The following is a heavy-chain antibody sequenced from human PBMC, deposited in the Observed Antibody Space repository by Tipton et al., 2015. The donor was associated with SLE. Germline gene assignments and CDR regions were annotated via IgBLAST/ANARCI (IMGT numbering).Heavy chain of an antibody. V-gene: IGHV4-34*01. CDR2: INHSGST. Sequence: TLSLTCAVSGGSFRGYYWSWIRQPPGKGLEWIGEINHSGSTNYNPSLKSRVTISVDTSKNQFSLKLSSVTAADTAVYYCARTIFGVDRGYYFDYWGQGTLVTVSS. J-gene: IGHJ4*02. CDR1: GGSFRGYY. CDR3: ARTIFGVDRGYYFDY. D-gene: IGHD3-3*01.